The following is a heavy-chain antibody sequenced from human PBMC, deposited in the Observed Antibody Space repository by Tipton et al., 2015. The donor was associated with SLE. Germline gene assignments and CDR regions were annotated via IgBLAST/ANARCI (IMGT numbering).Heavy chain of an antibody. J-gene: IGHJ4*02. CDR1: LSDHY. V-gene: IGHV4-34*01. D-gene: IGHD2-21*01. CDR2: INHSGST. Sequence: LSDHYMDWIRQPPGKGLEWIGEINHSGSTNYNPSLKSRVTISVDTSKNQFSLKLTSVTAADTAVYYCARDWGGEALDFWGQGTLVTVSS. CDR3: ARDWGGEALDF.